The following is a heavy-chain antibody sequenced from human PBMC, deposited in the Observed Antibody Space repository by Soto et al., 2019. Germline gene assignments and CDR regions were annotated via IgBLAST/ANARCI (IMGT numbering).Heavy chain of an antibody. CDR2: ISSSSYI. Sequence: PGGSLRLSCAASGFTFSSYSMNWVRQAPGKGLEWVSSISSSSYIYYADSVKGRFTISRDNAKNSLYLQMNSLRAEDTAVYYCAREAEGIVVVPAAIAAFDIWGQGTMVTVSS. J-gene: IGHJ3*02. D-gene: IGHD2-2*01. CDR1: GFTFSSYS. V-gene: IGHV3-21*01. CDR3: AREAEGIVVVPAAIAAFDI.